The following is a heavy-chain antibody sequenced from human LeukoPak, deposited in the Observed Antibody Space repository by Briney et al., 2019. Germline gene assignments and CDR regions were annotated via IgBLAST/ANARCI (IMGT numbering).Heavy chain of an antibody. V-gene: IGHV4-59*08. CDR3: ARRYCSDGSCYSSLDF. CDR1: GGSISSYY. D-gene: IGHD2-15*01. J-gene: IGHJ4*02. CDR2: IYSSGST. Sequence: SETLSLTCTVSGGSISSYYWSWIRQPPGKGLEWVGYIYSSGSTTYNPSLKSRVTISVDTSKNQFSLKLSSVTAADTAVYYCARRYCSDGSCYSSLDFWGQGTLVTVSS.